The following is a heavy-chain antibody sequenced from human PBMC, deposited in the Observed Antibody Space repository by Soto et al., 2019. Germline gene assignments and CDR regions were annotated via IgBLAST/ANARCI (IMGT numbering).Heavy chain of an antibody. V-gene: IGHV3-74*01. CDR1: GFTFSSYW. CDR3: ARERYYDFWSGYFPEFDY. D-gene: IGHD3-3*01. J-gene: IGHJ4*02. CDR2: INSDGSST. Sequence: GGSLRLSCAASGFTFSSYWMHWVRQAPGKGLVWVSRINSDGSSTSYADSVKGRFTISRDNAKNTLYLQMNSLRAEDTAVYYCARERYYDFWSGYFPEFDYWGQGTLVTVSS.